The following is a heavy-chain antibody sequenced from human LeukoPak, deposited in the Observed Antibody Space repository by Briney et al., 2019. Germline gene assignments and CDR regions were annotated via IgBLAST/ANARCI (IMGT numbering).Heavy chain of an antibody. CDR2: ISGSGGST. V-gene: IGHV3-23*01. CDR3: AKVSGRSVVGINFDY. D-gene: IGHD1-26*01. J-gene: IGHJ4*02. Sequence: HPGGSLRLSCAASGFTFSSYGMSWVRQAPGKGLEWVSAISGSGGSTYYADSVKGRFTISRDNSKNTLYLQMNSLRAEDTAVYYCAKVSGRSVVGINFDYWGQGTLVTVSS. CDR1: GFTFSSYG.